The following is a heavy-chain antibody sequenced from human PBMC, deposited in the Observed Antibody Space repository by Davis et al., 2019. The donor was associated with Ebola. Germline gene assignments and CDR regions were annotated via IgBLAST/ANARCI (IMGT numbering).Heavy chain of an antibody. Sequence: PSETLSLTCTVSGGSISSYYWSWIRQPAGKGLEWIGRIYTSGSTNYNPSLKSRVTMSVDTSKNQFSLTLSSVTAADTAVYYCARGTQYYYDSSRYYFDYWGQGTLVTVSS. J-gene: IGHJ4*02. V-gene: IGHV4-4*07. CDR2: IYTSGST. CDR3: ARGTQYYYDSSRYYFDY. D-gene: IGHD3-22*01. CDR1: GGSISSYY.